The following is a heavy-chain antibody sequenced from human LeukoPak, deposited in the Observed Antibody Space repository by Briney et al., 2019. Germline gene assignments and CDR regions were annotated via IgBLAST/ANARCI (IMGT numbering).Heavy chain of an antibody. D-gene: IGHD4-17*01. Sequence: ASVKVSCKASGGTFSSYAISWVRQAPGQGLEWMGRIIPILGIANYAQKFQGRVTITADKSTSTAYMELSSLRSEDTAVYYCARSDYGDYERGFFYYWGQGNLFTVSS. CDR1: GGTFSSYA. V-gene: IGHV1-69*04. CDR3: ARSDYGDYERGFFYY. CDR2: IIPILGIA. J-gene: IGHJ4*02.